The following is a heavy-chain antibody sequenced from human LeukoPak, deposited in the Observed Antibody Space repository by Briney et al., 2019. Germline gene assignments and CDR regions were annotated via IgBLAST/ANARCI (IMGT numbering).Heavy chain of an antibody. Sequence: GASVKVSCKASGYTFTGYYMHWVRQAPGQGLEWMGWINPNSGGTNYAQKFQGRVTMTTDTSTSTAYMELRSLRSDDTAVYYCARSEDRNSSSWYYYYYYYGMDVWGQGTTVTVSS. CDR3: ARSEDRNSSSWYYYYYYYGMDV. CDR2: INPNSGGT. V-gene: IGHV1-2*02. D-gene: IGHD6-13*01. CDR1: GYTFTGYY. J-gene: IGHJ6*02.